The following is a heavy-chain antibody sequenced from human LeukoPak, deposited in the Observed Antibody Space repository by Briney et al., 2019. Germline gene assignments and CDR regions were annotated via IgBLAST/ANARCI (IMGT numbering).Heavy chain of an antibody. Sequence: PGGSLRLSCAASGFTFSSYGMHWVRHTPGKGLEWVAYIRYDGNNKKYADSVKGRFSISRDNSKNILYLQINSLRVEDTAVYYCAKPIPGAARAFDIWGQGTMGTVSS. CDR2: IRYDGNNK. D-gene: IGHD3-10*01. CDR3: AKPIPGAARAFDI. V-gene: IGHV3-30*02. J-gene: IGHJ3*02. CDR1: GFTFSSYG.